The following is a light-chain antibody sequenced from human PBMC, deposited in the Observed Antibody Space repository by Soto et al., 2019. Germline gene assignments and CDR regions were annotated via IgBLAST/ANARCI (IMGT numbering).Light chain of an antibody. J-gene: IGLJ1*01. CDR3: QSYDSSLSALYV. V-gene: IGLV1-40*01. CDR2: GTY. Sequence: QSVLTQPPSVSGAPGQRVTISCTGSTSNIGAGYGVHWYQQLPGTAPKLLIYGTYNRPSGVPDRFSGSKSGTSASLAITGLQAEDEADYYCQSYDSSLSALYVFGTGTKVTVL. CDR1: TSNIGAGYG.